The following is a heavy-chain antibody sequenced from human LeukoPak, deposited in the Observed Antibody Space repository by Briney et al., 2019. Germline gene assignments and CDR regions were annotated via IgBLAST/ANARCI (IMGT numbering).Heavy chain of an antibody. CDR2: INSGGSST. J-gene: IGHJ6*03. CDR3: ARGPLTTWDYYYYYMDV. Sequence: TGGSLRLSCAASGFTFTTFGMSWVRQVPGKGLEWVSRINSGGSSTNYADSVKGRFTISRDNAKNTLFLQMNSLRAEDTAVYYCARGPLTTWDYYYYYMDVWGKGTTVTVSS. D-gene: IGHD4-17*01. V-gene: IGHV3-74*01. CDR1: GFTFTTFG.